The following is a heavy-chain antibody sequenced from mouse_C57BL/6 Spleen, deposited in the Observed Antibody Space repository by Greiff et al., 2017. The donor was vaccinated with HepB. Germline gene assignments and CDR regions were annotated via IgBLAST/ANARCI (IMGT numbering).Heavy chain of an antibody. CDR1: GFTFSSYA. D-gene: IGHD2-10*01. CDR2: ISSGGDYI. Sequence: VQLKESGEGLVKPGGSLKLSCAASGFTFSSYAMSWVRQTPEKRLEWVAYISSGGDYIYYADTVKGRFTISRDNARNTLYLQMSSLKSEDTAMYYCTRAYYEGAMDYWGQGTSVTVSS. CDR3: TRAYYEGAMDY. J-gene: IGHJ4*01. V-gene: IGHV5-9-1*02.